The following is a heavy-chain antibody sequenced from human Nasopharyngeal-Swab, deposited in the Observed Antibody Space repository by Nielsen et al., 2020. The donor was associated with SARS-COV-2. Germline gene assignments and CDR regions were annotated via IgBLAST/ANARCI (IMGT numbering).Heavy chain of an antibody. CDR3: ARAHQPTHGSSGRPLDY. CDR2: VYYVGTT. D-gene: IGHD3-22*01. V-gene: IGHV4-31*03. Sequence: SETLSLTCIVSGDSVSSVNNYWTWIRQHPGKGLEWIGYVYYVGTTYYNPSLKSRVTISTDPSKNQFSLRLTSVTAADTAVYFCARAHQPTHGSSGRPLDYWGQGTLVTVSS. CDR1: GDSVSSVNNY. J-gene: IGHJ4*02.